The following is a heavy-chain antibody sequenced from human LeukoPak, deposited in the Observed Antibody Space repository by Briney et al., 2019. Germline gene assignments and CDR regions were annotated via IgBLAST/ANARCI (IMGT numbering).Heavy chain of an antibody. CDR1: GGSISSYY. V-gene: IGHV4-59*01. J-gene: IGHJ5*02. CDR2: IYYSGST. Sequence: SETLSLTCTDSGGSISSYYWSWIRQPPGKGLEWIGYIYYSGSTNYNPSLKSRVTISVDTSKNQFSLKLSSVTAADTAVYYCARSITTKYNWFDPWGQGTLVTVSS. D-gene: IGHD3-3*02. CDR3: ARSITTKYNWFDP.